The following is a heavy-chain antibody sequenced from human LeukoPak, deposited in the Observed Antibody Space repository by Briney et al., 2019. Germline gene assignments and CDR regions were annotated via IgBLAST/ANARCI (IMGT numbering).Heavy chain of an antibody. CDR1: GGTFSSYA. J-gene: IGHJ3*02. Sequence: GASVKVSCKASGGTFSSYAISWVRQAPGQGLEWMGGIIPIFGTANYAQKFQGRVTITADESTSTAYMELSSLRSEDTAVYYCARDHPPYYDSSGLGVAAFDIWGQGTMVTVSS. CDR3: ARDHPPYYDSSGLGVAAFDI. CDR2: IIPIFGTA. V-gene: IGHV1-69*13. D-gene: IGHD3-22*01.